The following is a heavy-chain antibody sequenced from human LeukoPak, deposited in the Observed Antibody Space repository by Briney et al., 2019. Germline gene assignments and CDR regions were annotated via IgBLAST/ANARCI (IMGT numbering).Heavy chain of an antibody. CDR2: INHSGST. CDR3: ARETRTIFGVVIRRGIDY. J-gene: IGHJ4*02. Sequence: SETLSLTCTVSGGSISSYYWSWIRQPAGKGLEWIGEINHSGSTNYNPSLKSRVTISVDTSKNQFSLKLSSVTAADTAVYYCARETRTIFGVVIRRGIDYWGQGTLVTVSS. D-gene: IGHD3-3*01. V-gene: IGHV4-34*01. CDR1: GGSISSYY.